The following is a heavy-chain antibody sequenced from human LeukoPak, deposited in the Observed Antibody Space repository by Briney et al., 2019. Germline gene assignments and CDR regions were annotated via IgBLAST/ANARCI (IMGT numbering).Heavy chain of an antibody. Sequence: GGSLRLSCAASGFTFSSYEMNWVRQAPGKGLEWVXXISTSGNTRYYADSVKGRFTISRDNAKNSLYLQMNSLRVEDTAVYYCARELSGTTSYYFDYWGQGTLVTVSS. V-gene: IGHV3-48*03. CDR2: ISTSGNTR. J-gene: IGHJ4*02. CDR1: GFTFSSYE. CDR3: ARELSGTTSYYFDY. D-gene: IGHD1-7*01.